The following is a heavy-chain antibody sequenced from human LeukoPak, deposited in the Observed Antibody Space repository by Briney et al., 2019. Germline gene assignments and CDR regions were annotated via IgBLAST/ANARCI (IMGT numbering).Heavy chain of an antibody. CDR1: GYTFTSYG. V-gene: IGHV1-18*04. Sequence: ASVKVSCKASGYTFTSYGISWVRQAPGQGLEWMGWISAYNGNTNYAQKFQGRVTITADESTSTAYMELSSLRSEDTAVYYCARGDIAAAGTSTPADYWGQGTLVTVSS. CDR2: ISAYNGNT. J-gene: IGHJ4*02. D-gene: IGHD6-13*01. CDR3: ARGDIAAAGTSTPADY.